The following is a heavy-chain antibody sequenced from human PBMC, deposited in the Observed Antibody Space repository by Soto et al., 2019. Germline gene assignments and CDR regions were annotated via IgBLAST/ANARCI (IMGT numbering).Heavy chain of an antibody. CDR3: AKGSGSTEYFQH. CDR1: GFTFSSYA. Sequence: LRLSGAASGFTFSSYAMSWVRQAPGKGLEWVSAISGSGGSTYYADSVKGRFTISRDNSKNTLYLQMNSLRAEDTAVYYCAKGSGSTEYFQHWGQGTLVTVSS. CDR2: ISGSGGST. J-gene: IGHJ1*01. D-gene: IGHD3-10*01. V-gene: IGHV3-23*01.